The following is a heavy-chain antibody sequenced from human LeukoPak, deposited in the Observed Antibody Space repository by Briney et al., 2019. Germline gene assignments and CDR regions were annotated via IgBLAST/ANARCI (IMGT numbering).Heavy chain of an antibody. V-gene: IGHV3-23*01. D-gene: IGHD6-19*01. CDR1: GFTFSRYA. CDR2: ISGSGGST. J-gene: IGHJ3*02. Sequence: GGSLRLSCAASGFTFSRYAMHWVRQAPGKGLEWVSAISGSGGSTYYADSVKGRFTISRDNSKNTLYLQMNSLRAEDTAVYYCAMTGSSGWYDAFDIWGQGTMVTVSS. CDR3: AMTGSSGWYDAFDI.